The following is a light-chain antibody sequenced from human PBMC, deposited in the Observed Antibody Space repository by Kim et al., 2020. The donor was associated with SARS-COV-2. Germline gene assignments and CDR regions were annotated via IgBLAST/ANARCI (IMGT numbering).Light chain of an antibody. Sequence: GAPGQTASITCSGDKLGDKYACWYQQKPGQSPVLVIYQPSKRPSGIPERFSGSNSGNTATLTISGTQAMDEADYYCQAWDSSTVVFGGGTQLTVL. V-gene: IGLV3-1*01. J-gene: IGLJ2*01. CDR3: QAWDSSTVV. CDR2: QPS. CDR1: KLGDKY.